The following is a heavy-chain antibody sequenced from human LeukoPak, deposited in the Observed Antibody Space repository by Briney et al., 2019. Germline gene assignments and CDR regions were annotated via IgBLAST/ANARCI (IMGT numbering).Heavy chain of an antibody. CDR3: ARAGRGIDY. J-gene: IGHJ4*02. Sequence: SETLSLTCAVSGYSISSGYYWGWIRQPPGKGLEWIGSIYHSGSTNYNPSLKSRVTISVDTSKNQFSLKLSSVTAADTAVYYCARAGRGIDYWGQGTLVTVSS. V-gene: IGHV4-38-2*01. CDR2: IYHSGST. CDR1: GYSISSGYY.